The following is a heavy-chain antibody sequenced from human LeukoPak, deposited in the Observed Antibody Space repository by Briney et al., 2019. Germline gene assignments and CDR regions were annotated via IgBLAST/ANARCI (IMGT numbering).Heavy chain of an antibody. Sequence: PGGSLRLSCAASGFTFSSYAMSWVRQAPGKGLEWVSAISGSGGSTYYADSVKGRFTISRDNAKNSLCLQMNSLRAEDTAVYYCARGAYYYEDWGQGTLVTVSS. J-gene: IGHJ4*02. CDR2: ISGSGGST. D-gene: IGHD3-22*01. V-gene: IGHV3-23*01. CDR3: ARGAYYYED. CDR1: GFTFSSYA.